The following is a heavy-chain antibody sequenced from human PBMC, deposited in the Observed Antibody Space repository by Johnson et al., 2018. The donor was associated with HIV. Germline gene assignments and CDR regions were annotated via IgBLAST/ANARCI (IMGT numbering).Heavy chain of an antibody. V-gene: IGHV3-9*01. CDR1: GFTFDDYA. CDR2: ISWNSGSI. Sequence: VQLVESGGGLVQPGRSLRLSCAASGFTFDDYAMHWVRQAPGKGLEWVSGISWNSGSIGYADSVKGRFTISRDNAKNSLYLQMNSLRAEDTAVYYCARDRAHYYGSSGYYESGAFDIWGQGTMVTVSS. CDR3: ARDRAHYYGSSGYYESGAFDI. J-gene: IGHJ3*02. D-gene: IGHD3-22*01.